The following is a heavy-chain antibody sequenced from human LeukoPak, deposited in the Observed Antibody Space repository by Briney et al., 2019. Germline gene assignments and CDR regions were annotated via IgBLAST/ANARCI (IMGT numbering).Heavy chain of an antibody. CDR3: ARPETAGNFDY. D-gene: IGHD6-13*01. CDR2: IYPGDSDS. CDR1: GYSFTSYW. Sequence: GESLKISCKGSGYSFTSYWIGWVRQMPGKGLERMGVIYPGDSDSRYSPSFQGQVTMLVDKFISTAYLQWSSLKASDTAKYYCARPETAGNFDYWGQGTLVTVSS. V-gene: IGHV5-51*01. J-gene: IGHJ4*02.